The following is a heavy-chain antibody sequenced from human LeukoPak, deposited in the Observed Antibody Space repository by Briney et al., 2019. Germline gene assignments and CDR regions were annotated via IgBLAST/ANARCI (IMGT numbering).Heavy chain of an antibody. D-gene: IGHD4-17*01. CDR1: GFTFDDYA. Sequence: PGGSLRLSCAASGFTFDDYAMHWVRQAPGKGLEWVSGISWNSGSIGYAVSVKGRFTISRDNAKNSLYLQMNSLRAEDMALYYCAKAYGDLGLGYYMDVWGKGTTVTVSS. CDR2: ISWNSGSI. CDR3: AKAYGDLGLGYYMDV. J-gene: IGHJ6*03. V-gene: IGHV3-9*03.